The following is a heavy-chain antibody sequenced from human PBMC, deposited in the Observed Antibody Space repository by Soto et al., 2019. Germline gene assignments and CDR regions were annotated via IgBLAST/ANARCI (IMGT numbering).Heavy chain of an antibody. Sequence: PGGSLRLSCAASGFTFSSFWMDWVRQSPGKGPEWVANISPDGSEKQYVDSVKGRFTISRDNAKNSLYLQMSSVTAEDSALYYCSRSLDSWGQGTRVTVSS. CDR2: ISPDGSEK. V-gene: IGHV3-7*01. J-gene: IGHJ4*02. CDR1: GFTFSSFW. CDR3: SRSLDS.